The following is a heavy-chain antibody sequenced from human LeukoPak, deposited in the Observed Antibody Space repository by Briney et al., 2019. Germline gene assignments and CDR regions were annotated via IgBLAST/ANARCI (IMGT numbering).Heavy chain of an antibody. V-gene: IGHV3-23*01. CDR3: AKDRSCSSTSCYGVIDY. CDR2: ISDSGGST. J-gene: IGHJ4*02. D-gene: IGHD2-2*01. Sequence: GGSLRLSCAASGFTFSSYAMSWVRQAPGKGLEWVSVISDSGGSTYYTDSVKGRFTISRDNSKNTLYLQMNSLTAEDTAVYYCAKDRSCSSTSCYGVIDYWGQGTLVTVSS. CDR1: GFTFSSYA.